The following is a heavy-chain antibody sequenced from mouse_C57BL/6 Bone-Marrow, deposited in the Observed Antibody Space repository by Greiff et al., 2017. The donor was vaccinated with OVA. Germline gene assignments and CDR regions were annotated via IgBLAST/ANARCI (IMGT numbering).Heavy chain of an antibody. CDR2: ISDGGSYT. V-gene: IGHV5-4*01. D-gene: IGHD1-2*01. Sequence: EVQLQESGGGLVKPGGSLKLSCAASGFTFSSYAMSWVRQTPEKRLEWVATISDGGSYTYYPDNVKGRFTISRDNAKNNLYLQMSHLKSEDTAMYYCARDGDYYGLFDVWGTGTTVTVSS. CDR1: GFTFSSYA. J-gene: IGHJ1*03. CDR3: ARDGDYYGLFDV.